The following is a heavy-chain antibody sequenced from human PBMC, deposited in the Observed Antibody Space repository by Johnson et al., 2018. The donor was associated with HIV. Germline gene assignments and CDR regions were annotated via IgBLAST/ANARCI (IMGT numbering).Heavy chain of an antibody. V-gene: IGHV3-30*18. D-gene: IGHD3-10*01. CDR2: ISYDGSNK. CDR1: GFTFSSYG. CDR3: AKVIARSNYYGSGSYRDPGAFDI. Sequence: QVQLVESGGGVVQPGRSLRLSCAASGFTFSSYGIHWVRQAPGKGLEWVAVISYDGSNKYYADSVKGRFTISRDNSKNTLYRQMNSLRAEDTAVYYCAKVIARSNYYGSGSYRDPGAFDIWGQGTMVTVSS. J-gene: IGHJ3*02.